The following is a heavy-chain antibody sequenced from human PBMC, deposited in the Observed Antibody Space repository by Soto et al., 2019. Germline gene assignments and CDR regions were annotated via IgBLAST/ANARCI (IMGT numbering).Heavy chain of an antibody. Sequence: EEQLVESGGGLVRPGGSLRLSCVASGINFKDFYMSWVRQAPGKGLEWVGRIKTKTDDEKTEYAAPVNGRFSISRDDSQNTLYLQMNRLRTEDTAIYCCATWSIRGQRTLVTVSA. CDR3: ATWSI. D-gene: IGHD2-2*02. CDR2: IKTKTDDEKT. CDR1: GINFKDFY. J-gene: IGHJ4*02. V-gene: IGHV3-15*01.